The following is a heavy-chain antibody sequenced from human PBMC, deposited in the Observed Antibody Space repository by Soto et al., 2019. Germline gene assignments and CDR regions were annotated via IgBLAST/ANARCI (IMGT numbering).Heavy chain of an antibody. CDR3: AKRRGAGGHFDY. CDR1: GFTFSSHA. Sequence: DVQLLESGGGLVQPEGSLRLSCAASGFTFSSHAMGWVRQGPGKGLEWVAVVSIGGSTHYADSVRGRFTSSRDNSKNTLSLQMNSLTAEDTAVYFCAKRRGAGGHFDYWGQGALVTVSS. CDR2: VSIGGST. V-gene: IGHV3-23*01. D-gene: IGHD2-15*01. J-gene: IGHJ4*02.